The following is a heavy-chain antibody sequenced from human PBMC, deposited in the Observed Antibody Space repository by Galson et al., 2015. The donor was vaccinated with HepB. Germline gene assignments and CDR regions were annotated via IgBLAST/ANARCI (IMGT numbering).Heavy chain of an antibody. CDR2: ISSNGGST. CDR3: VSGGYSYGFATNFLDY. V-gene: IGHV3-64D*09. CDR1: GFTFSSYA. Sequence: SLRLSCAASGFTFSSYAMHWVRQAPGKGLEYVSAISSNGGSTYYADSVKGRFTISRDNSKNTLYLQMSSLRAEDTAVYYCVSGGYSYGFATNFLDYWGQGTLVTVSS. D-gene: IGHD5-18*01. J-gene: IGHJ4*02.